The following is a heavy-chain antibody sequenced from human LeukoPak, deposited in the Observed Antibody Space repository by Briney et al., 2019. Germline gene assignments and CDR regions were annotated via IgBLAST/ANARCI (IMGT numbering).Heavy chain of an antibody. D-gene: IGHD3-3*01. CDR3: AKDSDFWSGSHIDY. CDR2: ISGSGDST. CDR1: GFTFSSYN. V-gene: IGHV3-23*01. Sequence: TGGSLRLSCAASGFTFSSYNMNWVRQAPGKGLEWVSAISGSGDSTYYADSVKGRFTISRDNSKNTLYLQMNSLRAEGTAVYYCAKDSDFWSGSHIDYWGQGTLVTVSS. J-gene: IGHJ4*02.